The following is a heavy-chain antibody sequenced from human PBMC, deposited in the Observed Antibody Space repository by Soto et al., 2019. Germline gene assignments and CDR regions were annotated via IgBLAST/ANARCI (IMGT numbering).Heavy chain of an antibody. Sequence: QVQLVESGGGVVQPGRSLRLSCAASGFTFSSYAMHWVRQAPGKGLEWVAVISYDGSNKYYADSVKGRFTISRDNSKNTLYLHMHRLRAEDTAVYYCARDPQQWLGEYYFAYWGQGPLVLVSS. D-gene: IGHD6-19*01. V-gene: IGHV3-30-3*01. CDR2: ISYDGSNK. J-gene: IGHJ4*02. CDR1: GFTFSSYA. CDR3: ARDPQQWLGEYYFAY.